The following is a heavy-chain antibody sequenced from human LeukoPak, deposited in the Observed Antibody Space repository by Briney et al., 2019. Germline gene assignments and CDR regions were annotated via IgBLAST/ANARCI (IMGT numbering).Heavy chain of an antibody. CDR3: ARVWVEAHAFDI. D-gene: IGHD3-16*01. CDR2: INPNSGGT. CDR1: GYTFTGYY. V-gene: IGHV1-2*02. J-gene: IGHJ3*02. Sequence: EASVKVSCKASGYTFTGYYMHWVRQAPGQGLEWMGWINPNSGGTNYAQKFQGRVTMTRDTSISTAYMELSRLRSDDTAVYYCARVWVEAHAFDIWGQGTMVTVSS.